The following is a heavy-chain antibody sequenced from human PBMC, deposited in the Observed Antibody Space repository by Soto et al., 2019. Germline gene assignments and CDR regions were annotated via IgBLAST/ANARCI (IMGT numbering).Heavy chain of an antibody. CDR2: IFYSGST. V-gene: IGHV4-39*07. D-gene: IGHD4-17*01. J-gene: IGHJ4*02. CDR3: ARRYGDQFDY. Sequence: SETLSLTCTVSGGSISSSSYYWGWIRQPPGKGLEWIGSIFYSGSTYYNPSLKSRVTISVDKSKNQFSLKLSSVTAADTAVYYCARRYGDQFDYWGQGTLVTVS. CDR1: GGSISSSSYY.